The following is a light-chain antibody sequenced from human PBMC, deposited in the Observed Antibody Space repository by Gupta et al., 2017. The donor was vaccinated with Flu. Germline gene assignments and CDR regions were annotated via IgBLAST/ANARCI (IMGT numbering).Light chain of an antibody. V-gene: IGKV1-39*01. CDR3: QQSDSTPRT. J-gene: IGKJ1*01. CDR2: ATS. Sequence: GDTVSISCRASQSMTSYLNWDQQRQGKATTLLVYATSNLQSGVPSRVSGSGSGKDFTLTISSLQPEDFATYYCQQSDSTPRTVGEGTKVESK. CDR1: QSMTSY.